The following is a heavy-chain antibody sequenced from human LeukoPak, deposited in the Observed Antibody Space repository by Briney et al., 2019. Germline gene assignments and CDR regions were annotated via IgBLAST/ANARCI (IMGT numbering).Heavy chain of an antibody. CDR3: ARIVTIFGVRAVNY. CDR1: GYSFTSYD. Sequence: ASVKVSCKASGYSFTSYDINWVRQATGQGLEWMGWMNPNRDNTAYAQKFQGRVTMTWNTSISTAYMELSSLRSEDTAVYFCARIVTIFGVRAVNYWGQGTLVTVSS. D-gene: IGHD3-3*01. J-gene: IGHJ4*02. CDR2: MNPNRDNT. V-gene: IGHV1-8*01.